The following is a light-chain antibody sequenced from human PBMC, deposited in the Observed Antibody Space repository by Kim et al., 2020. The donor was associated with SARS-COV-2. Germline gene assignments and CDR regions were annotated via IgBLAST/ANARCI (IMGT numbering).Light chain of an antibody. CDR1: SSDVGAGDY. CDR3: CSHTNIYTWV. Sequence: QSALTQPASVSGSPGQPITISCTGTSSDVGAGDYVSWFQQHPGEAPKLMIYNVYERPSGISTRFSGSRSGNTASLTISGLQAEDEAYYFCCSHTNIYTWVFGGGTQLTVL. V-gene: IGLV2-14*03. CDR2: NVY. J-gene: IGLJ3*02.